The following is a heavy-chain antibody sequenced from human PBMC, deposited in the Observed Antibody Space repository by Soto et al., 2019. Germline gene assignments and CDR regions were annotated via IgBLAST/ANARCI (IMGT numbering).Heavy chain of an antibody. CDR1: GGTFSSYA. V-gene: IGHV1-69*13. CDR3: AKDYYDSSGYYYY. CDR2: IIPIFGTA. D-gene: IGHD3-22*01. J-gene: IGHJ4*02. Sequence: ASVKVSCKASGGTFSSYAISWVRQAPGQGLEWMGGIIPIFGTANYAQKFQGRVTITADESTSTAYMELSSLRSEDTAVYYCAKDYYDSSGYYYYWGQGTLVTVSS.